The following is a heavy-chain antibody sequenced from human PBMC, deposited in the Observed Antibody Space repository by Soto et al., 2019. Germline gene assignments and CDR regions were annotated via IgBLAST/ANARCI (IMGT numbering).Heavy chain of an antibody. CDR3: VDPVPAATHYDYYNMDV. D-gene: IGHD2-2*01. Sequence: EVQLLETGGGLAQPGGSLRLSCVASGFTFNYYDMSWVRQAPGKGLEWVSTISSTGVTTYYADSVKGRFTISRDNFKNTLWLQMNSLRAEDTAVYYCVDPVPAATHYDYYNMDVWGQGTTVTVSS. CDR2: ISSTGVTT. CDR1: GFTFNYYD. J-gene: IGHJ6*02. V-gene: IGHV3-23*01.